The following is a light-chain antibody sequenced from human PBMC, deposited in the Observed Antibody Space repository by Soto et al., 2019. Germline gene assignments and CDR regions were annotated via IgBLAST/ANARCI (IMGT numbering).Light chain of an antibody. Sequence: QPALTQPASVSGFPGQSITISCTGTSSDVGGFKFVSWYQQHPGKAPKLMIYEVSYRPSGVSNRFSGSKSGNTASLTISGLQAEDEADYYCNSYTSRSTLDVFGTGTKVTVL. CDR2: EVS. CDR1: SSDVGGFKF. V-gene: IGLV2-14*01. J-gene: IGLJ1*01. CDR3: NSYTSRSTLDV.